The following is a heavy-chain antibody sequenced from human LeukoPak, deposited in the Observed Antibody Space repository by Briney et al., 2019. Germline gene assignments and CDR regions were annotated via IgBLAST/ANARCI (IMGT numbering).Heavy chain of an antibody. CDR2: ISSSSSYI. CDR1: GFTFSSYS. CDR3: AREIATASGTYGMDV. Sequence: GGSLRLSCAASGFTFSSYSMNWVRQAPGKGLEWVSSISSSSSYIYYADSVKGRFTISRDNAKNSLYLQMNSLRAEDTAVYYCAREIATASGTYGMDVWGQGTTVTVSS. D-gene: IGHD6-13*01. V-gene: IGHV3-21*01. J-gene: IGHJ6*02.